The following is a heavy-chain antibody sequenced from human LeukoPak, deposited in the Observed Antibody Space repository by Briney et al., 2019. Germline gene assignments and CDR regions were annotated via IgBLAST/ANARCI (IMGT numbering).Heavy chain of an antibody. CDR3: ARDWPTIAAAGTIPEYFQH. CDR2: ITSGGNT. D-gene: IGHD6-13*01. J-gene: IGHJ1*01. V-gene: IGHV3-53*01. Sequence: GGSLRLSCAASGLTVSSSSLSWVRQAPGKGLEWVSLITSGGNTYYADSVKGRFTISRDNAKNSLYLQMNSLRAEDTAVYYCARDWPTIAAAGTIPEYFQHWGQGTLVTVSS. CDR1: GLTVSSSS.